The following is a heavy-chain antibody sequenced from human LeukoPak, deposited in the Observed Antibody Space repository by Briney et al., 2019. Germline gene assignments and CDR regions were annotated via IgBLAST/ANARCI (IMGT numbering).Heavy chain of an antibody. J-gene: IGHJ4*02. Sequence: GGSLRLSCAASGFTFSSYAMHWVRQAPGKGLEYVSAISSNGGSTYYANSVKGRFTISRDNSKNTLYLQMGSLGAEDMAVYYCARGYYYDSSGYSGYYFDYWGQGTLVTVSS. CDR3: ARGYYYDSSGYSGYYFDY. CDR2: ISSNGGST. CDR1: GFTFSSYA. V-gene: IGHV3-64*01. D-gene: IGHD3-22*01.